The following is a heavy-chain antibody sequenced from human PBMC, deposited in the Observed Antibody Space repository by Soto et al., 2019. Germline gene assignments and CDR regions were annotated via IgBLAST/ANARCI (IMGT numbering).Heavy chain of an antibody. V-gene: IGHV1-3*01. D-gene: IGHD2-2*01. Sequence: ASVKVSCKASGYTFTSYAMHWVRQAPGQRLEWMGWINAGNGNTKYSQKFQGRVTITRDTSASTAYMELSSLRSEDTAVYYCARDRRYCSSTSCYNYYYGMDVWGQGTTVTVS. CDR2: INAGNGNT. J-gene: IGHJ6*02. CDR1: GYTFTSYA. CDR3: ARDRRYCSSTSCYNYYYGMDV.